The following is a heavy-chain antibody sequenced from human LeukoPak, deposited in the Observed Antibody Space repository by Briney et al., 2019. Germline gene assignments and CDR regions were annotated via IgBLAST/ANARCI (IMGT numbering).Heavy chain of an antibody. D-gene: IGHD3-3*01. CDR1: GYSFTSYW. CDR2: IYPGDSDT. V-gene: IGHV5-51*01. J-gene: IGHJ3*02. CDR3: ARSSPYYDFWSGYYNAFDI. Sequence: GESLKISCKGSGYSFTSYWIGWVRPLPGKGLEWMGIIYPGDSDTRYSPSFQGQVTISADKSISTAYLQWSSLKASDTAMYYCARSSPYYDFWSGYYNAFDIWGQGTMVTVSS.